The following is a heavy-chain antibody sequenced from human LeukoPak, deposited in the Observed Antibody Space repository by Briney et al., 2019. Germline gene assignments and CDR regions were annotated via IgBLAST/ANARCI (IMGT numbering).Heavy chain of an antibody. Sequence: PGGSLRLSCAASGFTFSGYGMHWVRQAPGKGLEWVAFIQHDGSSENYADSVKGRFTISRDDSKNTVYLQMNSLRVEDTAVYYCAKDWDFWSALDYWGQGNLVTVSS. D-gene: IGHD3-3*01. CDR2: IQHDGSSE. CDR3: AKDWDFWSALDY. J-gene: IGHJ4*02. CDR1: GFTFSGYG. V-gene: IGHV3-30*02.